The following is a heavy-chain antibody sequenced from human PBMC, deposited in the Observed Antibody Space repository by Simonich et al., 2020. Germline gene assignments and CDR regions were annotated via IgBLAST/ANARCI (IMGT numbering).Heavy chain of an antibody. Sequence: GGGVFQPGGSLSLSFAASGFTFSSYAMHWVRQAPAKGMEWVAVISYDGINKYYADSVKGRFTISRDNSKNTLYLQMNSLRAEDTAVYYCARDLGSSYYFDYWGQGTLVTVSS. CDR1: GFTFSSYA. J-gene: IGHJ4*02. V-gene: IGHV3-30*04. CDR2: ISYDGINK. D-gene: IGHD6-6*01. CDR3: ARDLGSSYYFDY.